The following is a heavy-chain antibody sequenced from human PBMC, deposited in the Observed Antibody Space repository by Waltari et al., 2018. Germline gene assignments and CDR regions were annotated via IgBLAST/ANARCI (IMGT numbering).Heavy chain of an antibody. CDR2: IWNAGLTT. Sequence: QVQLVESGGGVVQPGRSLRLSCATSGFPFSLYAMHWVRQAPGKGLECVGSIWNAGLTTFDADSVEGRFTISRDNAENNLFLQMNSLRPEDTALYYCATDIIIMGTSAGYFQHWGQGTLVTVSS. V-gene: IGHV3-33*08. D-gene: IGHD2-8*01. CDR1: GFPFSLYA. CDR3: ATDIIIMGTSAGYFQH. J-gene: IGHJ1*01.